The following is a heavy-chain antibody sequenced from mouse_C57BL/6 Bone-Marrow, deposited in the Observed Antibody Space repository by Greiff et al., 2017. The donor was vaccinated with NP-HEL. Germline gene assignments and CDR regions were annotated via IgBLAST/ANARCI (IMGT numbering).Heavy chain of an antibody. V-gene: IGHV5-17*01. J-gene: IGHJ1*03. CDR1: GFTFSDYG. CDR2: ISSGSSTI. CDR3: AKIYQGYFDV. Sequence: EVQRVESGGGLVKPGGSLKLSCAASGFTFSDYGMHWVRQAPEKGLEWVAYISSGSSTIYYADTVKGRFTISRDNAKNTLFLQMTSLRSEDTAMYYCAKIYQGYFDVWGTGTTVTVSS.